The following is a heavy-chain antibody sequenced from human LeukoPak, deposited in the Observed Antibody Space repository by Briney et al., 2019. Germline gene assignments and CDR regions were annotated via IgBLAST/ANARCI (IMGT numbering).Heavy chain of an antibody. V-gene: IGHV4-59*01. CDR1: GGSISSYY. J-gene: IGHJ3*02. CDR3: ARDGEYGAAFDI. CDR2: IYYSGST. D-gene: IGHD3-10*01. Sequence: SETLSLTCTVSGGSISSYYWSWIRQPPGKGLEWIGYIYYSGSTNYNPSLKSRVTISVDTSKNQFSLKLSSVTAADTAVYYCARDGEYGAAFDIWGQGIMVTVSS.